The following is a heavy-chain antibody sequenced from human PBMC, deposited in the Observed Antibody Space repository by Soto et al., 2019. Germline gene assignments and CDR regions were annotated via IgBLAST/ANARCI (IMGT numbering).Heavy chain of an antibody. Sequence: SETLSLTCTVSGGSISSYDWSWIRQPPGKGLEWIGYIYYSGSTNYNPSLKSRVTISVDTSKNQFSLKLSSVTAADTAVYYCARHGLLSTVVTLSEYWGQGTLVTVS. V-gene: IGHV4-59*08. CDR3: ARHGLLSTVVTLSEY. CDR1: GGSISSYD. D-gene: IGHD4-17*01. CDR2: IYYSGST. J-gene: IGHJ4*02.